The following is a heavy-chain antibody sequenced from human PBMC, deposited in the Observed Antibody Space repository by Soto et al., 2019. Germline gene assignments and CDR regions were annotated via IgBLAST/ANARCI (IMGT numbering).Heavy chain of an antibody. V-gene: IGHV3-48*02. J-gene: IGHJ5*02. D-gene: IGHD3-10*01. Sequence: GGSLRLSCAASGFTFSSYSMNWVRQAPGRGLEWVSYISSSSSTIYYADSVKGRFTISRDNAKNSLYLQMNSLRDEDTAVYYCARDRYRSMVRGATNWFDPWGQGTLVTVSS. CDR1: GFTFSSYS. CDR3: ARDRYRSMVRGATNWFDP. CDR2: ISSSSSTI.